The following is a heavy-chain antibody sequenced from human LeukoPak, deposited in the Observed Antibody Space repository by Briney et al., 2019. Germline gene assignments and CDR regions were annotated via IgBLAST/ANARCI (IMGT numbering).Heavy chain of an antibody. CDR1: GFTFSSYG. D-gene: IGHD5-18*01. Sequence: HPRGSLRLSCAASGFTFSSYGMHWVSQAPGKGLEGVAVISYDGSNKYYADSVKGRFTISRDNSKNTLYLQMNGRRAEDTAVYYCAKDLNSYGYFFDYWGQGTLVTVSS. CDR3: AKDLNSYGYFFDY. CDR2: ISYDGSNK. J-gene: IGHJ4*02. V-gene: IGHV3-30*18.